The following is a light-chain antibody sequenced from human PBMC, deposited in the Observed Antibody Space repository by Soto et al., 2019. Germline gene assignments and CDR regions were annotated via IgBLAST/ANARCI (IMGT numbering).Light chain of an antibody. V-gene: IGKV3-20*01. CDR2: GAS. Sequence: EIVLTQSPDTLSVSPGERATHSCRASQSVKSGTLAWYQQRPGQSPRLLIYGASTRATGIPDRFSGSGTGTDFTLTISRLEPEDFAVYWCQQYADSAVTFGGGTKVEIK. J-gene: IGKJ4*01. CDR3: QQYADSAVT. CDR1: QSVKSGT.